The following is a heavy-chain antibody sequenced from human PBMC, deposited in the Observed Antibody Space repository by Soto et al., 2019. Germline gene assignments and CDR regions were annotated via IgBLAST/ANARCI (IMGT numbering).Heavy chain of an antibody. V-gene: IGHV1-58*02. CDR1: GSGFINSG. CDR2: IVVASGQT. D-gene: IGHD6-13*01. J-gene: IGHJ6*02. Sequence: SVKVSCKASGSGFINSGIQWVRQAHGQRLEWIGWIVVASGQTNYAQNFRGRVAITRDTSTATAYIELTGLTSGDTAVYYCARSSSRYYYGMDVWGQGTTVTVSS. CDR3: ARSSSRYYYGMDV.